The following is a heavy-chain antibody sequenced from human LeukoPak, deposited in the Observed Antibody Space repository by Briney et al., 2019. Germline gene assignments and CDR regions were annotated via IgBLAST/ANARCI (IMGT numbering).Heavy chain of an antibody. V-gene: IGHV4-59*01. CDR2: IYYSGST. J-gene: IGHJ5*02. CDR1: GGSISSYY. D-gene: IGHD3-10*01. Sequence: SETLSLTCTVSGGSISSYYWSWIRQPPGKGLEWIGYIYYSGSTNYNPSLKSRVTISVDTSKNQFSLKLSSVTAANTAVYYCARDGAWFDPWGQGTLVTVSS. CDR3: ARDGAWFDP.